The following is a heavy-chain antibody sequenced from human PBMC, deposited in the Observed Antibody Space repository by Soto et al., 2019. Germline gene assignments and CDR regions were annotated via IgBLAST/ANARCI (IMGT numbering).Heavy chain of an antibody. D-gene: IGHD3-9*01. CDR1: GYTNTHFY. CDR3: ARDEGGYDILTGYYKAHHFDY. Sequence: SVKRYCKASGYTNTHFYITWGRQKNGQGLEWMGAISPHNFNTNYAQKFRGRVTLTTEKSTNTAYMDLRSLTSDDTAVYYCARDEGGYDILTGYYKAHHFDYWGQGVPVTGFS. J-gene: IGHJ4*02. CDR2: ISPHNFNT. V-gene: IGHV1-18*01.